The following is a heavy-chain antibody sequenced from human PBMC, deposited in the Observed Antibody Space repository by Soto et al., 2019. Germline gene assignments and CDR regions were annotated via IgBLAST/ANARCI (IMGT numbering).Heavy chain of an antibody. J-gene: IGHJ3*01. Sequence: DVQLVESGGGLIQPGESLRLSCAAFGLTISGKKYVAWVRHAPGKGLEWVSALYDVDGSFYADSVTGRFTTSSDSSKTTVYLQMNVLRPDDTAVYYCATWHEREHAFDVWGQGTTVTISS. CDR1: GLTISGKKY. V-gene: IGHV3-53*01. CDR3: ATWHEREHAFDV. CDR2: LYDVDGS. D-gene: IGHD1-1*01.